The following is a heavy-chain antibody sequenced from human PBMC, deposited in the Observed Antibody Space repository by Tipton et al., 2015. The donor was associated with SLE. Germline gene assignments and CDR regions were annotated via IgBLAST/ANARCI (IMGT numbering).Heavy chain of an antibody. V-gene: IGHV4-30-2*01. D-gene: IGHD4-17*01. CDR3: ASDYGEGLFEY. Sequence: TLSLTCTVSGGSISRGGYIWSWIRQPPGKGLEWIGYIYHSGSTHFNPSLKSRVTISMDKSKNQFSLNLTYMTAANTAVYFCASDYGEGLFEYWRQGAQVNVS. CDR1: GGSISRGGYI. J-gene: IGHJ4*02. CDR2: IYHSGST.